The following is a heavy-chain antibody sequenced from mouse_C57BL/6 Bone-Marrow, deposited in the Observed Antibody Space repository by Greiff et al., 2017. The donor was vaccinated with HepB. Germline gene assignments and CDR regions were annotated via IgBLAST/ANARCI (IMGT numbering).Heavy chain of an antibody. D-gene: IGHD2-1*01. J-gene: IGHJ2*01. CDR1: GFTFSSYG. CDR3: AKGGNYGY. V-gene: IGHV5-6*01. Sequence: EVQLVESGGDLVKPGGSLKLSCAASGFTFSSYGMSWVRQTPDKGLEWVATISSGGSYTYYPDSVKGRFTISSDNAKNTLYLQMSSLKTEDTAMYYCAKGGNYGYWGQGTTLTVSS. CDR2: ISSGGSYT.